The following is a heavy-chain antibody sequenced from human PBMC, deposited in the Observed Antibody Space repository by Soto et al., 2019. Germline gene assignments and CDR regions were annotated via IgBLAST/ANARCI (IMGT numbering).Heavy chain of an antibody. CDR2: SRNKDHSFST. CDR3: ARGRNSFDY. CDR1: GFTFSDHY. J-gene: IGHJ4*02. Sequence: EVQLVESGGGLVQPGGCLRLSCAVSGFTFSDHYMDWFRQAPGKGLEWLGRSRNKDHSFSTEYAASAKGRFTISRDTSNNLLYLQMNSLKTEDTAVYYCARGRNSFDYWGQGTLVTISS. V-gene: IGHV3-72*01.